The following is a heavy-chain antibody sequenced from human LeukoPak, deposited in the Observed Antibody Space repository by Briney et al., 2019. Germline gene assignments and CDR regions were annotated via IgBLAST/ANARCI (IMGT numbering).Heavy chain of an antibody. CDR1: GFTFTTYG. J-gene: IGHJ4*02. CDR2: ISSTSGSI. CDR3: ARDHVATNLDY. Sequence: GSVRLSCAASGFTFTTYGMNWVRHAPGKGLEWVSYISSTSGSIYYAESVKGRFTISRDNTKNSLYLQMNSLRAEDTAVYYCARDHVATNLDYWGQGTLVTVSS. D-gene: IGHD5-24*01. V-gene: IGHV3-48*01.